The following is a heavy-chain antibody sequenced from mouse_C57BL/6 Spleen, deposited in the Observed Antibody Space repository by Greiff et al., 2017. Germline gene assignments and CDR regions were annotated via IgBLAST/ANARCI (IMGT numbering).Heavy chain of an antibody. Sequence: QVQLQQPGAELVKPGASVKMSCKASGYTFTSYWITWVKQRPGQGLEWIGDIYPGSGSTNYNEKFKSKATLTVDTSSCTAYMQLSRLTSEDSAVYYCAREGYDYDRAWFAYWGQGTLVTVSA. V-gene: IGHV1-55*01. CDR2: IYPGSGST. D-gene: IGHD2-4*01. CDR1: GYTFTSYW. J-gene: IGHJ3*01. CDR3: AREGYDYDRAWFAY.